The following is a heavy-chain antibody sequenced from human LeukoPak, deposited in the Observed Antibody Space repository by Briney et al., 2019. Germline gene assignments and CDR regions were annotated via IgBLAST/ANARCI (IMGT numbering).Heavy chain of an antibody. V-gene: IGHV4-59*01. CDR1: GDSIRSYY. D-gene: IGHD3-10*01. J-gene: IGHJ5*02. CDR3: VRDRAYGSGKNWFDP. CDR2: IDDSGSA. Sequence: PSETPSLACTVSGDSIRSYYWSWIRQPPGKGQEWIGHIDDSGSANRHPSLRSRVTISVDTSKNQFSLKLSSVTAADTAVYFCVRDRAYGSGKNWFDPWGQGTQVTVSS.